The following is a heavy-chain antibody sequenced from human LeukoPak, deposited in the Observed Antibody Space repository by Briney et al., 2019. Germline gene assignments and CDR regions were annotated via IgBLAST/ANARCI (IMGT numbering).Heavy chain of an antibody. Sequence: SQTLSLTCTVSGGSISSGSYYWSWIRQPAGKGLEWTGRIYTSGSTNYNPSFKRRLTISVDTSKNQFSLKLSSVTAADTAVYYCARGYPGGGDAFDIWGQGTMVTVSS. V-gene: IGHV4-61*02. CDR2: IYTSGST. D-gene: IGHD2-8*02. J-gene: IGHJ3*02. CDR1: GGSISSGSYY. CDR3: ARGYPGGGDAFDI.